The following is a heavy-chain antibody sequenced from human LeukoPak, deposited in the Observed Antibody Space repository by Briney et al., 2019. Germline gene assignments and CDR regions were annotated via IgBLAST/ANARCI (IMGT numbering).Heavy chain of an antibody. D-gene: IGHD3-3*01. J-gene: IGHJ5*02. CDR3: ARVYYDFNWFDP. V-gene: IGHV4-34*01. CDR1: GGSFSGYY. CDR2: INHSGST. Sequence: SETLSLTCAVYGGSFSGYYWSWIRQPPGKGLEWIGEINHSGSTNYNPSLRSRVTISVDTSKNQFSLKLSPVTAADTAVYYCARVYYDFNWFDPWGQGSLVTVSS.